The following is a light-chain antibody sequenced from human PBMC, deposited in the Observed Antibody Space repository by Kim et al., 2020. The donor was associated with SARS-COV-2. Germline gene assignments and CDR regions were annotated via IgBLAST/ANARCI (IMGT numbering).Light chain of an antibody. CDR2: KAS. V-gene: IGKV1-5*03. Sequence: DIQMTQSPSTLSASVGDRVTITCRASQSISFWLAWYQQKPGKAPKLLIYKASTLESGVPSRFSGSGSGTEFTLTITSLQPDEFATYYCQQYKSYSRTFGQGTKLEI. CDR3: QQYKSYSRT. CDR1: QSISFW. J-gene: IGKJ2*01.